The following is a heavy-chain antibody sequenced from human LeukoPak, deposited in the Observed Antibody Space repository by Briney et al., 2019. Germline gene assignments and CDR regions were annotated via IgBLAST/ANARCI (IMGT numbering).Heavy chain of an antibody. V-gene: IGHV3-21*01. D-gene: IGHD1-1*01. CDR3: ARGGKPFDY. CDR1: GFTFSTFS. J-gene: IGHJ4*02. CDR2: ISSNSSYI. Sequence: GGSLRLSCAASGFTFSTFSMNWVRQAPGKGLEWVSFISSNSSYIYYADSVKGRFTISRDTAKNSLYLQMNSLRAEDTAVYYCARGGKPFDYWGQGTLVTVSS.